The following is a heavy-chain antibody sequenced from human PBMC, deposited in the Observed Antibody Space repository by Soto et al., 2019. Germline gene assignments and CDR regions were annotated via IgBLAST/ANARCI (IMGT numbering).Heavy chain of an antibody. CDR3: ARDAGASSNAFDI. V-gene: IGHV4-30-2*01. J-gene: IGHJ3*02. Sequence: QLQLQESGSGLVKPSQTLSLTCTVSGDSVSNEDFSWSWIRRTPGKGLEWIGYIFHTGSIYYNPSLKSRVVISVDRSKHHFSLSLTSVTAADTAVYYCARDAGASSNAFDIWCQGTMVTVSP. CDR1: GDSVSNEDFS. D-gene: IGHD6-6*01. CDR2: IFHTGSI.